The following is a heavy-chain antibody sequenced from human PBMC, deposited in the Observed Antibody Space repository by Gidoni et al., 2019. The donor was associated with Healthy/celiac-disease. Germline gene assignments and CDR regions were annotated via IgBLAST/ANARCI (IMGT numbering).Heavy chain of an antibody. CDR3: ARDPPMPFDYYYMDV. J-gene: IGHJ6*03. D-gene: IGHD2-2*01. CDR1: GYTFTSYY. Sequence: QVQLVQSGAEVQKPGASVKVSCKASGYTFTSYYMHWVRQAPGQGLEWMGIINPSGGSTSYAQKFQGRVTMTRDTSTSTVYMELSSLRSEDTAVYYCARDPPMPFDYYYMDVWGKGTTVTVSS. CDR2: INPSGGST. V-gene: IGHV1-46*01.